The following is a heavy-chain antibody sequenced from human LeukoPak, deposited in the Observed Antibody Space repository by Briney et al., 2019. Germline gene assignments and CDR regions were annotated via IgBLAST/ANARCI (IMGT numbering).Heavy chain of an antibody. CDR2: ISSSGSPI. CDR3: ARPRPHYYYGMDV. J-gene: IGHJ6*02. CDR1: GFNFSDYY. Sequence: GGSLRLSCAASGFNFSDYYMSLIRQAPGKGLEWVSYISSSGSPIYYPDSEKGRSTISRDNAKNSLYLQINSLRAEDTAVYYCARPRPHYYYGMDVWGQGTTVTVSS. V-gene: IGHV3-11*01.